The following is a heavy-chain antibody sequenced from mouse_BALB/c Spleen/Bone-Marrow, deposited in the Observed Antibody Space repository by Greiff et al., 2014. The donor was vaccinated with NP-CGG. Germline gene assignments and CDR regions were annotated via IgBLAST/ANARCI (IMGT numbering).Heavy chain of an antibody. V-gene: IGHV1-5*01. Sequence: DVQLQESGTVLARPGASVKMSCKASGYSFTSYWKHWVKQRPGQGLEWIGAIYPGNSDTSYNQKFNDKAKLTAVTSASTAYMELSSLTNEDSAVYYCTTYALDYWGQGTSVTVSS. CDR2: IYPGNSDT. J-gene: IGHJ4*01. CDR1: GYSFTSYW. CDR3: TTYALDY.